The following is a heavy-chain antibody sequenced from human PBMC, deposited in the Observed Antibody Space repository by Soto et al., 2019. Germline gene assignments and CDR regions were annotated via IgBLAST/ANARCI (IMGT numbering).Heavy chain of an antibody. CDR3: ARDLALRIAVAGSFDY. CDR2: IKQDGSEK. D-gene: IGHD6-19*01. V-gene: IGHV3-7*01. J-gene: IGHJ4*02. CDR1: GFTFSSYW. Sequence: GGSLRLSCAASGFTFSSYWMSWVRQAPGKGLEWVANIKQDGSEKYYVDSVKGRFTISRDNAKNSLYLQMNSLRAEDTAVYYCARDLALRIAVAGSFDYWGQGTLVTVSS.